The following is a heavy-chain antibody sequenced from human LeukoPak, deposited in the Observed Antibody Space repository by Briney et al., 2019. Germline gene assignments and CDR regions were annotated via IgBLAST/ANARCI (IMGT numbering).Heavy chain of an antibody. CDR3: ARVYSSGYDVDY. D-gene: IGHD3-22*01. CDR1: GGSFSGYY. Sequence: SETLSLTCGVYGGSFSGYYWSWIRQPPGKGLEWIGEIVHSGSTNYNPSLKSRVTISVDTSKNQFSLKLTSVTAADTAVYYCARVYSSGYDVDYWGQGTLVTVSS. CDR2: IVHSGST. V-gene: IGHV4-34*12. J-gene: IGHJ4*02.